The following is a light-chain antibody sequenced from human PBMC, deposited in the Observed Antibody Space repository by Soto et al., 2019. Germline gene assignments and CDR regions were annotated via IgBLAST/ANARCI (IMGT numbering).Light chain of an antibody. J-gene: IGKJ1*01. Sequence: EIVLTQSPGTLSLSSGERATLSCGASQSVRSNYLAWFQQKPGQAPRLLIYGTSSRATGIPDRFSGSGSGTDFTLTISRLEPEDFAVYYCQQYGSSPWTFGQGTKVEIK. CDR3: QQYGSSPWT. V-gene: IGKV3-20*01. CDR1: QSVRSNY. CDR2: GTS.